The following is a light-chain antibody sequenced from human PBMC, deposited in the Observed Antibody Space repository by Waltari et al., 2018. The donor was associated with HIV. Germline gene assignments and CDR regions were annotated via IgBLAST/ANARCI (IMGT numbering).Light chain of an antibody. CDR3: QQSFSIPLT. J-gene: IGKJ4*01. CDR1: QSIRRY. V-gene: IGKV1-39*01. Sequence: DIQMTQSPSSLSASVGDRFTITCRASQSIRRYLNWYQQKPGKAPKLLIYGTTSLQSGVPSRFSGSGFGTDFTLTVSSLQPEDSATYYCQQSFSIPLTFGGGTKVEIK. CDR2: GTT.